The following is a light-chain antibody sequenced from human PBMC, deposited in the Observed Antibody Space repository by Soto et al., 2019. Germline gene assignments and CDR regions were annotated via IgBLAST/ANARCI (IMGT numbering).Light chain of an antibody. CDR2: GAS. CDR1: QSVSSSY. J-gene: IGKJ2*01. CDR3: QQYGSSRYT. V-gene: IGKV3-20*01. Sequence: EIVLTQSPGTLSLSPGERATLSCRASQSVSSSYLAWYQQKPGQAPRLLIYGASSRATGIPDRFSGSGSGTDFTLTISRLEPEDCAVDYYQQYGSSRYTFGQGTKLEIK.